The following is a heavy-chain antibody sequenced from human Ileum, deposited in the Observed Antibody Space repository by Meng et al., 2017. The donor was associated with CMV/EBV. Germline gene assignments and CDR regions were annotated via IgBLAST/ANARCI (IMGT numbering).Heavy chain of an antibody. D-gene: IGHD2/OR15-2a*01. J-gene: IGHJ4*02. CDR2: ISGSGGTT. V-gene: IGHV3-23*01. CDR3: AKALGIDFSDFDY. Sequence: VRLSECGGGLVQPGSSRGLSWAASGFTFDTYAMGWVRQAPGKGLDWVSAISGSGGTTYYADSVKGRFTISRDNSKNTLYLQMNSLRAEDTAVYYCAKALGIDFSDFDYWGRGTLVTVSS. CDR1: GFTFDTYA.